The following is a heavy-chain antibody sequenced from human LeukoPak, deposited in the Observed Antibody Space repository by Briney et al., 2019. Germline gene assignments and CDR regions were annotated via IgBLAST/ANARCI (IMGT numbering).Heavy chain of an antibody. CDR2: IYYSGST. CDR3: ARARTYYYDSSGYELGAFDI. V-gene: IGHV4-61*08. D-gene: IGHD3-22*01. CDR1: GGSISSGGYS. J-gene: IGHJ3*02. Sequence: PSETLSLTCAVSGGSISSGGYSWGWIRQPPGKGLEWIGYIYYSGSTNYNPSLKSRVTISVDTSKNQFSLKLSSVTAADTAVYYCARARTYYYDSSGYELGAFDIWGQGTMVTVSS.